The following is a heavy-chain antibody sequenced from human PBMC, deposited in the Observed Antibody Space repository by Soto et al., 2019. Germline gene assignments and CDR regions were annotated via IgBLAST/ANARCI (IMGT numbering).Heavy chain of an antibody. J-gene: IGHJ4*02. D-gene: IGHD1-1*01. CDR1: GFTFSSYS. V-gene: IGHV3-48*02. CDR2: ISSSSSTI. Sequence: EVQLVESGGGLVQPGGSLRLSCAASGFTFSSYSMNWVRQAPGKGLEWVSYISSSSSTIYYADSVKGRFTISRDNAKNSLYLQMNSLRDEDTAVYYCARWRRSPPMAHNTFFDYWGQGTLVTVSS. CDR3: ARWRRSPPMAHNTFFDY.